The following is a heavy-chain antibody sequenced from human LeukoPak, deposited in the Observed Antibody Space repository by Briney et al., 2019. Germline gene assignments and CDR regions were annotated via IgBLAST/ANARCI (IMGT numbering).Heavy chain of an antibody. CDR2: INPNSGGT. D-gene: IGHD5-18*01. Sequence: ASVKVSCKASGYTFTDYFMNWVRQAPGQGLEWMGWINPNSGGTNYAQKFQGRVTMTRDTSISTAYMELSRLRSDDTAVYYCASSPVDTAMVSFAFDIWGQGTMVTVSS. CDR3: ASSPVDTAMVSFAFDI. CDR1: GYTFTDYF. V-gene: IGHV1-2*02. J-gene: IGHJ3*02.